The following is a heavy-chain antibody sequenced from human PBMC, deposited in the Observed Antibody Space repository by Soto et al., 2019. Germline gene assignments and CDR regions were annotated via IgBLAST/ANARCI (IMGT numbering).Heavy chain of an antibody. V-gene: IGHV2-5*02. CDR3: ARALGSWGGYYFDY. Sequence: QITLKESGPTLVKPTQTLTLTCTVSGFSLNTYGVGVGWIRQPPGKALEWLALIYWDDDKRYSPSLKSRLTITKDTSKNQVVLTVTTMDPVDTVTYYCARALGSWGGYYFDYWGQGTLVTVSS. CDR1: GFSLNTYGVG. J-gene: IGHJ4*02. CDR2: IYWDDDK. D-gene: IGHD3-16*01.